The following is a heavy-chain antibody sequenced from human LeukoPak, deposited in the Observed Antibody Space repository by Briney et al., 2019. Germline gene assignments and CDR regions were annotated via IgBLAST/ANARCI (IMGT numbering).Heavy chain of an antibody. CDR1: GFTVITND. CDR3: ARGVEPLAANTLAY. Sequence: GGSLRLSFAASGFTVITNDMTLVRQAPGKGLDSVSVLYSDGNTKYADSVQGRLNISRDNSKNTLYLEMNSLSPDDTAVYYCARGVEPLAANTLAYWGQGTLVTVSS. J-gene: IGHJ4*02. V-gene: IGHV3-53*01. D-gene: IGHD1-14*01. CDR2: LYSDGNT.